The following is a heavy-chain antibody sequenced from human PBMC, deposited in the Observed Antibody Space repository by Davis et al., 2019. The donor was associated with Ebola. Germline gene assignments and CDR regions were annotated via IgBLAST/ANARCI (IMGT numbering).Heavy chain of an antibody. CDR3: ARGSVGTAFRAFDI. D-gene: IGHD5-18*01. J-gene: IGHJ3*02. CDR1: GFTFSSYW. Sequence: GESLKISCAASGFTFSSYWMSWVRQAPGKGPEWVANIKQDGSESHYVDSVKGRSTISRDNAKNSLYLQMNSLRAEDTAMYYCARGSVGTAFRAFDIWGQGTMVTVSS. CDR2: IKQDGSES. V-gene: IGHV3-7*01.